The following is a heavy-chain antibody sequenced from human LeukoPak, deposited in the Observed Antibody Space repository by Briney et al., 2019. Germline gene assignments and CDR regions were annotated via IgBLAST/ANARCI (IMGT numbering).Heavy chain of an antibody. CDR3: ARLPLYYDGSGYLPYYCMDG. Sequence: PSETLSLTCTVSGGSISSYYWSWIRQPPGQGLEWIGYSYNSGSTNYNPSLKSRITISVDTSKNQFSLKLSPVTAADTAVYYCARLPLYYDGSGYLPYYCMDGWSEGSTVTV. V-gene: IGHV4-59*08. D-gene: IGHD3-22*01. CDR2: SYNSGST. CDR1: GGSISSYY. J-gene: IGHJ6*02.